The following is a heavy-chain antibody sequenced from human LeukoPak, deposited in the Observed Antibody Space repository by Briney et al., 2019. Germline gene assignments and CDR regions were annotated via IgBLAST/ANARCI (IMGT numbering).Heavy chain of an antibody. CDR2: IYASGSS. CDR3: AREGGSSRSLEN. Sequence: SETLSLTCNVSGGSISSSYWSWIRQPAGEGLEWIGRIYASGSSNYNPSLKSRVTMSVDTSKNQFSLNLSSVTAADTAVYYCAREGGSSRSLENWGQGTLVTVSS. J-gene: IGHJ4*02. CDR1: GGSISSSY. V-gene: IGHV4-4*07. D-gene: IGHD1-26*01.